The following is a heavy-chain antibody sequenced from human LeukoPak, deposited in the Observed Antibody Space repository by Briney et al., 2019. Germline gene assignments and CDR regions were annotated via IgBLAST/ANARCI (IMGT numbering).Heavy chain of an antibody. Sequence: ASVKVSCKSSGYTFTSYEINWVRQATGQGLEWMGWMNPNSGDTGYAQKFQGRVTMTRDTSTSTAFMELRSLRSDDTAVYYCARCGRSSTSCYYWGQGTLVTVSS. CDR3: ARCGRSSTSCYY. D-gene: IGHD2-2*01. J-gene: IGHJ4*02. CDR1: GYTFTSYE. V-gene: IGHV1-8*01. CDR2: MNPNSGDT.